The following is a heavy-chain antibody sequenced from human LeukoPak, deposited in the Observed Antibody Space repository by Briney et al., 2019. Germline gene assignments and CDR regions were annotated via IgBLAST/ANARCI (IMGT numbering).Heavy chain of an antibody. CDR3: ARGTMTTVTYYFDY. CDR2: IDHSGST. V-gene: IGHV4-34*01. CDR1: GGSFSGYY. D-gene: IGHD4-17*01. Sequence: SETLSLTCAVYGGSFSGYYWSWIRQPPGKGLEWIGEIDHSGSTNYNPPLKSRVTISVDTSKNQFSLKLSSVTAADTAVYYCARGTMTTVTYYFDYWGQGTLVTVSS. J-gene: IGHJ4*02.